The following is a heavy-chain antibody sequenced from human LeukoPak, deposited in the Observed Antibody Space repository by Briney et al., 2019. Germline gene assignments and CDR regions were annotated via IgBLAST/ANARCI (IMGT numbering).Heavy chain of an antibody. D-gene: IGHD6-6*01. V-gene: IGHV3-23*01. J-gene: IGHJ4*02. CDR2: ITSSGGST. Sequence: GGSLRLSCEASGFTFSSYAMSWVRQAPGKGLEWVSAITSSGGSTYYADSVKGRFTISRDNSKNTLYLQMNSLRAEDTAVYYCARDVSSSGDFDYWGQGTLVTVSS. CDR1: GFTFSSYA. CDR3: ARDVSSSGDFDY.